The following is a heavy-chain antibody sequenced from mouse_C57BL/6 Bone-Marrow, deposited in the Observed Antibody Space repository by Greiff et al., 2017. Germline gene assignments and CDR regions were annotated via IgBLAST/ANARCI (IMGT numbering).Heavy chain of an antibody. CDR1: GYTFTSYW. Sequence: VQLQQPGAELVKPGASVKMSCKASGYTFTSYWITWVKQRPGQGLEWIGDIYPGSGSTNYNEKFKSKATLTVDKSSSTAYMQLSSLTSEDSAVYYCALDYYGSSPNDDWGQGTTLTVSS. V-gene: IGHV1-55*01. CDR2: IYPGSGST. D-gene: IGHD1-1*01. J-gene: IGHJ2*01. CDR3: ALDYYGSSPNDD.